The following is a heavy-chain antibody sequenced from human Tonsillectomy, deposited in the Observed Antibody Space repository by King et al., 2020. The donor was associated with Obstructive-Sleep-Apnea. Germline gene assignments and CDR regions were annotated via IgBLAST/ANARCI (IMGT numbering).Heavy chain of an antibody. CDR3: ARSRYFDRGAFDI. CDR1: GFTFRSYD. J-gene: IGHJ3*02. V-gene: IGHV3-13*04. CDR2: IDTTGDT. Sequence: VQLVESGGGLVQPGGSLRLSCAASGFTFRSYDMHWVRQATGKGLEWVSAIDTTGDTYYPGSVKGRFTISRENAKNSLYLQMNNLTAGDTAVYYCARSRYFDRGAFDIWGQGTMVTVSS. D-gene: IGHD3-9*01.